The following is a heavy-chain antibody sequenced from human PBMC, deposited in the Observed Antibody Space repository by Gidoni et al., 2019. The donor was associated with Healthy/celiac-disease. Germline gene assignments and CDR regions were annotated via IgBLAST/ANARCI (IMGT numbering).Heavy chain of an antibody. Sequence: NGNTNYAQKLQGRVTMTTDTSTSTAYMERRSLRSYDTAVYYCARDLNAGGFDYWGQGTLVTVSS. CDR2: NGNT. J-gene: IGHJ4*02. V-gene: IGHV1-18*01. D-gene: IGHD1-1*01. CDR3: ARDLNAGGFDY.